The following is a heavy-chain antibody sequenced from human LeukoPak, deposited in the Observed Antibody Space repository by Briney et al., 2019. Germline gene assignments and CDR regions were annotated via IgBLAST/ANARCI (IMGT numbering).Heavy chain of an antibody. Sequence: GGSLRLSCAASAFTFSNFNMNWVRQAPGKGLEWVSSISTSGTYVYYADAVKGRFTISRDNAENSLYLQMNSLRAEDTAVYYCAKRRSIAAAGTGYFDYWGQGTLVTVSS. J-gene: IGHJ4*02. D-gene: IGHD6-13*01. V-gene: IGHV3-21*01. CDR3: AKRRSIAAAGTGYFDY. CDR1: AFTFSNFN. CDR2: ISTSGTYV.